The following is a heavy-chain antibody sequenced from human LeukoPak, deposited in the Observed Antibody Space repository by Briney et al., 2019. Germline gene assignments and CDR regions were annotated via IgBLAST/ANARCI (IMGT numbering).Heavy chain of an antibody. CDR1: GGSISSGGYY. CDR2: IYYSGST. Sequence: SGTLSLTCTVSGGSISSGGYYWSWIRQHPGKGLEWIGYIYYSGSTYYNPSLKSRVTISVDTSKNQFSLKLSSVTAADTAVYYCARNYGDLAPNAFDIWGRGTMVTVSS. V-gene: IGHV4-31*03. D-gene: IGHD4-17*01. J-gene: IGHJ3*02. CDR3: ARNYGDLAPNAFDI.